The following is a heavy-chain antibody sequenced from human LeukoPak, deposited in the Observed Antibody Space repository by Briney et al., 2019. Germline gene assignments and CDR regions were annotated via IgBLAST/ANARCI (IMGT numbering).Heavy chain of an antibody. CDR3: ARREINGKKSTFDY. CDR1: GGSISSYY. V-gene: IGHV4-59*08. Sequence: SETLSLTCTVSGGSISSYYWSWIRQPPGKGLEWIGYIYYSGSTNYNPSLKSRITISVDTSKNQFSLKLGSVTAADTAVYYCARREINGKKSTFDYWGQGTLVTVSS. CDR2: IYYSGST. D-gene: IGHD1-20*01. J-gene: IGHJ4*02.